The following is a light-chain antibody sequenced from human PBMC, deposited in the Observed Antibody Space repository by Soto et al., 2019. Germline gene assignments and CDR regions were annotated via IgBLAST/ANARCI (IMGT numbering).Light chain of an antibody. CDR1: QGISNY. CDR2: GAF. V-gene: IGKV1-27*01. J-gene: IGKJ3*01. CDR3: QKHNSAPFT. Sequence: DIQMTQSPSSLSASVRDRVTITCRASQGISNYLAWYQQKPGKVPKLLIYGAFTLQSGVPSRFSGSGSGTDFTLTISSLQPEDVATYYCQKHNSAPFTFGPGPKVDIK.